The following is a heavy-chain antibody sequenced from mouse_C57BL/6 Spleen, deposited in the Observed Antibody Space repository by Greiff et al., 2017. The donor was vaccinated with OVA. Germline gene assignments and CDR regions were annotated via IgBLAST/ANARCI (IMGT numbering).Heavy chain of an antibody. Sequence: VQLQQSGAELVRPGASVKLSCKASGYTFTDYYINWVKQRPGQGLEWIARIYPGSGNTYYNEKFKGKATLTAEKSSSTAYMQLSSLTSEDSAVYFCARSVYDYDGYYYAMDYWGQGTSVTVSS. CDR2: IYPGSGNT. CDR3: ARSVYDYDGYYYAMDY. CDR1: GYTFTDYY. V-gene: IGHV1-76*01. J-gene: IGHJ4*01. D-gene: IGHD2-4*01.